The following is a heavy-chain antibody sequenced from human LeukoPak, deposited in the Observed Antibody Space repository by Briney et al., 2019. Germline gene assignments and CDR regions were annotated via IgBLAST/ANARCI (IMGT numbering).Heavy chain of an antibody. CDR1: EYNFASYW. Sequence: RSGASLKTSCTGSEYNFASYWIGCVRQMPGKGLESIEIFSPDDSDTRYRPSFQGQVTISADKSISTAYLQWSSLKASDTAMYYCARVVVGSYWDFDHWGQGTLVSVSS. J-gene: IGHJ4*02. CDR3: ARVVVGSYWDFDH. CDR2: FSPDDSDT. V-gene: IGHV5-51*01. D-gene: IGHD1-26*01.